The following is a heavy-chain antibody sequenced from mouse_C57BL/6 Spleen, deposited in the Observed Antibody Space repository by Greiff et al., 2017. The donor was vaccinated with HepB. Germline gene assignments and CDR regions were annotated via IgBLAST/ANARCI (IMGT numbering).Heavy chain of an antibody. Sequence: EVKLMESEGGLVQPGSSMKLSCTASGFTFSDYYMAWVRQAPEKGLEWVANINYDGSSTYYLDSLKSRFIISRDNAKNILYLQMSSLKSEDTATYYCARDRGYYGYFDVWGTGTTVTVSS. CDR1: GFTFSDYY. D-gene: IGHD3-3*01. CDR2: INYDGSST. CDR3: ARDRGYYGYFDV. V-gene: IGHV5-16*01. J-gene: IGHJ1*03.